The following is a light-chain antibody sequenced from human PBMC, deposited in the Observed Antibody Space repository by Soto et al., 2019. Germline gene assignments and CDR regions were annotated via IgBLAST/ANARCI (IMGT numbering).Light chain of an antibody. Sequence: DIQMTQSPTSLSASVGDRVTITCRASQGIRNFVAWYQQKPGKAPKLLIYAASTLQSGVPSRFSGSGSGTDFTLTINSLQPEDVATYSCQKYSSVPVFCPGTKVDI. CDR3: QKYSSVPV. CDR1: QGIRNF. J-gene: IGKJ3*01. V-gene: IGKV1-27*01. CDR2: AAS.